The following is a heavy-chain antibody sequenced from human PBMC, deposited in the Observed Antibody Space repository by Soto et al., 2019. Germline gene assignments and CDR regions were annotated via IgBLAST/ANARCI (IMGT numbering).Heavy chain of an antibody. J-gene: IGHJ4*02. CDR3: AKDITYDSSAYDS. D-gene: IGHD3-22*01. CDR1: GFTFSRFG. CDR2: ISGGGNPT. Sequence: EVQLLESGGGVVQPGGSLRLSCVGSGFTFSRFGMSWVRQAPGKGLEWVSSISGGGNPTYYSDSVKGRFTISRDSDYNTLYLQMSSLRTEDTAVYYCAKDITYDSSAYDSWGQGTLVTVSS. V-gene: IGHV3-23*01.